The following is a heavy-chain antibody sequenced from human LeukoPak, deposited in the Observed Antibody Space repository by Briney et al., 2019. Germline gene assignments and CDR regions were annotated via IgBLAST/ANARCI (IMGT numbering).Heavy chain of an antibody. J-gene: IGHJ4*02. Sequence: PGGSLRLSCAASGFTFSSYSMTWVRQAPGKGLEWVSSITSSSSYISYADSVKGRFTISRDNAKNSLYLQMSSLRAEDTAVYYCARHLRPEGDYPNRIDYWGQGTLVTVSS. CDR3: ARHLRPEGDYPNRIDY. V-gene: IGHV3-21*06. CDR2: ITSSSSYI. D-gene: IGHD4-17*01. CDR1: GFTFSSYS.